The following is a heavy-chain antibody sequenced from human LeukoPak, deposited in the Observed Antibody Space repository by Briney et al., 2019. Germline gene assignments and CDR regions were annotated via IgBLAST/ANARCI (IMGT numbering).Heavy chain of an antibody. CDR3: TSRYYDILTGYFLFDY. V-gene: IGHV3-73*01. Sequence: GGSLKLSRAASGFTLSGSAMHWVRQASGRGVEGVGRIRNKANSYATAYAASVKGRFTISRDDSKNTAYLQMNSLKTKDTAVYYCTSRYYDILTGYFLFDYWGQGTLVTVSS. D-gene: IGHD3-9*01. CDR2: IRNKANSYAT. CDR1: GFTLSGSA. J-gene: IGHJ4*02.